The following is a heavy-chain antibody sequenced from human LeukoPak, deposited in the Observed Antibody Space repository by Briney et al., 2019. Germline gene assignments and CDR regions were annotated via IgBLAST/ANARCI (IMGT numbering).Heavy chain of an antibody. J-gene: IGHJ4*02. D-gene: IGHD1-26*01. Sequence: ASVKVSCKASGYTFTSYYIHWVRQAPGEGLEWMGIINPSGGSTSYAQKFQGRVTMTRDMSTSTVYMELSSLRSEDTAVYYCARGGVGATLAYWGQGTLVTVSS. CDR2: INPSGGST. CDR1: GYTFTSYY. CDR3: ARGGVGATLAY. V-gene: IGHV1-46*01.